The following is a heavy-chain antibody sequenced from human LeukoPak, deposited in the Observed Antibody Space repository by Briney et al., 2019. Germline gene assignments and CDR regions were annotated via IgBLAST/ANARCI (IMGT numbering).Heavy chain of an antibody. CDR1: GFTFSSYA. Sequence: PGGSLRLSCAASGFTFSSYAVSWVRQAPGKGLEWVSAISGDGGSTYYADSVKGRFTISRDNSKNSLYLQMNSLRTEDTALYYCAKVPGGPWYYYYYMDVWGKGTTVTVSS. CDR3: AKVPGGPWYYYYYMDV. V-gene: IGHV3-43*02. CDR2: ISGDGGST. J-gene: IGHJ6*03. D-gene: IGHD3-10*01.